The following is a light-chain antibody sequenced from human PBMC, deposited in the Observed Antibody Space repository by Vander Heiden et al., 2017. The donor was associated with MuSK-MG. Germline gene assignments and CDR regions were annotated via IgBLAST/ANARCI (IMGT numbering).Light chain of an antibody. V-gene: IGKV3-20*01. J-gene: IGKJ2*01. CDR2: GAS. CDR3: HGADASGRT. Sequence: EIVLTQSPGTLSLSPGERAALSCRASQSVGSTYLAWYQQKRGQAPRLLIYGASSSVTGIPDRFSRSRSVTDFTLRIIRLELEDITVYYCHGADASGRTFGQGTKLEIK. CDR1: QSVGSTY.